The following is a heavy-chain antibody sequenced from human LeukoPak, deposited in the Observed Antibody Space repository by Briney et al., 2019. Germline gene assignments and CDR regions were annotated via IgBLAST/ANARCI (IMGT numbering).Heavy chain of an antibody. V-gene: IGHV3-21*01. CDR1: GFTFNEYN. CDR3: ARDRWELPHYYYYGLDV. CDR2: ILSGSGNI. J-gene: IGHJ6*02. D-gene: IGHD1-26*01. Sequence: GGSLRLSCATSGFTFNEYNMNWVRQAPGKGLEWVSSILSGSGNIYYADSVKGRFTISRDNAKNSLYLQMNSLRADDTAVYYCARDRWELPHYYYYGLDVWAKGPRSPSP.